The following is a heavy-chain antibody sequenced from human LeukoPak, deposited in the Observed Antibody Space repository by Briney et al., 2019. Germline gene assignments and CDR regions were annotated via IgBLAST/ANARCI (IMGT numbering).Heavy chain of an antibody. D-gene: IGHD4-17*01. CDR2: IYYSGST. J-gene: IGHJ6*02. CDR1: GGSISSYY. CDR3: ARGEPLYGDYYYYGMDV. Sequence: SETLSLTCTVSGGSISSYYWSWIRQPPGKGLEWIGYIYYSGSTNYNPSLKSRVTISVDTSKNQFSLKLSSVTAADTAVYYCARGEPLYGDYYYYGMDVWGQGTTVTVSS. V-gene: IGHV4-59*12.